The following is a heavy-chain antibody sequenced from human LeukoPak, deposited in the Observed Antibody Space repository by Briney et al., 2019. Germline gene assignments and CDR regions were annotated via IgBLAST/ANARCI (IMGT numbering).Heavy chain of an antibody. D-gene: IGHD2-15*01. V-gene: IGHV4-34*01. CDR1: GGSFSGYY. CDR3: ARAGLLPWDI. Sequence: SETLSFTCAVYGGSFSGYYWSWIRQPPGKGLEWIGEINHSGSTNYNPSLKSRVTISVDTSKNQFSLKLSSVTAADTAVYYCARAGLLPWDIWGQGTMVTVSS. CDR2: INHSGST. J-gene: IGHJ3*02.